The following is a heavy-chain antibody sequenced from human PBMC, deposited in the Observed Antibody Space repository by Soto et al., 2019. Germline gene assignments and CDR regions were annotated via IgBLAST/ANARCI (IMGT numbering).Heavy chain of an antibody. CDR3: AHMVDCSGGSCFSPVFAY. J-gene: IGHJ4*02. Sequence: QITLKESGPTLVKPTQTLTLTCTFSGFSLSTSGVGVGWIRQPPGKALEWLALIYWDDDKRHSPSLKSRLTITKDTSKNQVVLTMTNMDPVDTATYYSAHMVDCSGGSCFSPVFAYWGQGTLLTVSS. CDR2: IYWDDDK. V-gene: IGHV2-5*02. D-gene: IGHD2-15*01. CDR1: GFSLSTSGVG.